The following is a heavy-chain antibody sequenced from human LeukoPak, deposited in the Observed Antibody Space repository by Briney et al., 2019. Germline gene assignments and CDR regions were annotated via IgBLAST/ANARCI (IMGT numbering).Heavy chain of an antibody. CDR2: MNPNSGNT. CDR3: ATHSPEWRYSGYYNYYYMDV. D-gene: IGHD5-12*01. V-gene: IGHV1-8*01. Sequence: GASVKVSCKASGYTFTSYDINWVRQATGQGREWMGWMNPNSGNTGYAQKFQGRVTMTRNTSISTAYMELSSLRSEDTAVYFCATHSPEWRYSGYYNYYYMDVWGNGTTVTVSS. CDR1: GYTFTSYD. J-gene: IGHJ6*03.